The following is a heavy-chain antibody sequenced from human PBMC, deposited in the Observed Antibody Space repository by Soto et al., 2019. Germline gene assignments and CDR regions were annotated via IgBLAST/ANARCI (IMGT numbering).Heavy chain of an antibody. V-gene: IGHV1-8*01. CDR2: MNPNSGDT. D-gene: IGHD2-2*01. CDR3: ASRGVLVPAAVYYYYYGMDV. Sequence: GASVKVSCKASGYTFTSYDINWVRQATGQGLEWMGGMNPNSGDTDYAQKFQGRVAMTRNTSIGTAYMELSSLTSEDTAVYYCASRGVLVPAAVYYYYYGMDVWGQGTTVTVSS. J-gene: IGHJ6*02. CDR1: GYTFTSYD.